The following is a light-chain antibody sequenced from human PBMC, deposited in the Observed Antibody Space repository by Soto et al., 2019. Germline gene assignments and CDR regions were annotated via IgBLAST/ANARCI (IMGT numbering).Light chain of an antibody. CDR2: GAS. V-gene: IGKV3-20*01. CDR3: QQYGSSPWT. Sequence: EIVLTQPPGTRSLSPGERATLSCRASQSVSSNLAWYQQKPGQAPRLLIYGASTRATGIPARFSGSGSGTDFTLTISRLEPEDFAVYYCQQYGSSPWTFGQGTKVDI. CDR1: QSVSSN. J-gene: IGKJ1*01.